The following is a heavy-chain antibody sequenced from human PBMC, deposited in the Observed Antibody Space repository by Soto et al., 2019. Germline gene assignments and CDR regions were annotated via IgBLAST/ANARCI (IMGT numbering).Heavy chain of an antibody. CDR2: IWYDGSNK. CDR1: GFTFSSYG. Sequence: PGGSLRLSCAASGFTFSSYGMHWVRQAPGKGLEWVAVIWYDGSNKYYADSVKGRFTISRDNSKNTLYLQMNSLRAEDTAVYYCAREDSGSYPARGLVDYWGQGTLVTVSS. J-gene: IGHJ4*02. CDR3: AREDSGSYPARGLVDY. D-gene: IGHD1-26*01. V-gene: IGHV3-33*01.